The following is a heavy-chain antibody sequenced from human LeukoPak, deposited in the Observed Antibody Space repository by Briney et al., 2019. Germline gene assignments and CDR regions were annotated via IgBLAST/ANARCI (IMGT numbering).Heavy chain of an antibody. D-gene: IGHD5-18*01. CDR3: ARTVYIYGYHYFDY. J-gene: IGHJ4*02. V-gene: IGHV3-48*03. Sequence: GGSLRLSCAASGFTFSSYEMNWVRQAPGKGLEWVSYIRSSGTTIYYADSVKGRFTISRDNAKNSLHLQMNSLRAEDTAVYYCARTVYIYGYHYFDYWGQGTLVTVSS. CDR1: GFTFSSYE. CDR2: IRSSGTTI.